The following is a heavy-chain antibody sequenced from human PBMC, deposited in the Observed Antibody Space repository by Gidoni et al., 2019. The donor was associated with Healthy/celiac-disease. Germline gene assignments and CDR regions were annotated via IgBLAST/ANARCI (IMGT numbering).Heavy chain of an antibody. CDR2: ISSSSSYI. Sequence: EVQLVESGGGLVEPGGSRRLSCASSGFTFISHSMNWVRQAPGKGLEWVSSISSSSSYIYYADSVKGRFTISRDKAKNSLYLQMNSLRAEDTAVYYCARDLGAEQLGEVDYWGQGTLVTVSS. J-gene: IGHJ4*02. D-gene: IGHD6-13*01. CDR1: GFTFISHS. CDR3: ARDLGAEQLGEVDY. V-gene: IGHV3-21*01.